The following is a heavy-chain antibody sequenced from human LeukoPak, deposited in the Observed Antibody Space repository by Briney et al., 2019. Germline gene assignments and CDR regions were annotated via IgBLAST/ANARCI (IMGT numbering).Heavy chain of an antibody. CDR1: GGSISRYY. CDR3: AGTRYGGWYGFES. CDR2: IDTSGSA. J-gene: IGHJ4*02. D-gene: IGHD6-19*01. Sequence: NPSETLSLTCSVSGGSISRYYGSWIRHPAGKALEWSGRIDTSGSANYNPSLESRVTMSIDTSKNQFSLKLTSVTAADTAVYDCAGTRYGGWYGFESWGLGTLVTVSS. V-gene: IGHV4-4*07.